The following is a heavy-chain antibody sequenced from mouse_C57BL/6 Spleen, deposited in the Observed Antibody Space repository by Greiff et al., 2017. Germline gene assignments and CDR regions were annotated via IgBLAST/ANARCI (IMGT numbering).Heavy chain of an antibody. D-gene: IGHD1-1*01. J-gene: IGHJ4*01. CDR2: ISDGGSYT. V-gene: IGHV5-4*01. Sequence: DVQLVESGGGLVKPGGSLKLSCAASGFTFSSYAMSWVRQTPEKRLEWVATISDGGSYTYYPDNVKGRFTISRDNAKNNLYLQMSHLKSEDTAMYYCAREEGLLGAMDYWGQGTSVTVSS. CDR1: GFTFSSYA. CDR3: AREEGLLGAMDY.